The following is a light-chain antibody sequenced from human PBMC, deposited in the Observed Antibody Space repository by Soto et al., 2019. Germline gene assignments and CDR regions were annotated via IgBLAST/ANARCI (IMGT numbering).Light chain of an antibody. J-gene: IGKJ1*01. CDR1: QSVSSSY. CDR2: GTS. Sequence: VLTQSPATLSLSPGERATLSCMASQSVSSSYLAWYQQKPGQAPRLLIYGTSSRATGIPDRFSGSGSGTDFTLTITRLEPEDFAVYYCHQYGISPPRTFGQGTKVDIK. CDR3: HQYGISPPRT. V-gene: IGKV3-20*01.